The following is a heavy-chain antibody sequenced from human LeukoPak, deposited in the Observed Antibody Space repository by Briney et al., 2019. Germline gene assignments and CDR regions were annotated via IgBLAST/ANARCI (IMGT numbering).Heavy chain of an antibody. V-gene: IGHV3-30*02. CDR1: GFTFSTYG. Sequence: GGSLRLSCVASGFTFSTYGMSWVRQAPGKGLEWVAFIRYDGTNKYYADSVKGRFTISRDNAKNSLYLQMNSLRAEDTAVYYCAREASDSSGYYYEEEVDYWGQGTLVTVSS. CDR2: IRYDGTNK. D-gene: IGHD3-22*01. CDR3: AREASDSSGYYYEEEVDY. J-gene: IGHJ4*02.